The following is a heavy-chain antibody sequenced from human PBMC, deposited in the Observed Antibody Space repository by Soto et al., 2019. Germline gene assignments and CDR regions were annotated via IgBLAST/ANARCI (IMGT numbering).Heavy chain of an antibody. J-gene: IGHJ4*02. CDR1: GFTFTSYA. V-gene: IGHV3-48*04. D-gene: IGHD3-10*01. CDR3: ARDSGRGDY. CDR2: ISSSGSTI. Sequence: GSLRLFCAASGFTFTSYAMSWVRQAPGKGLEWVSYISSSGSTIYYADSVKGRFTISRDNAKNSLYLQMNSLRAEDTAVYYCARDSGRGDYWGQGTLVTVSS.